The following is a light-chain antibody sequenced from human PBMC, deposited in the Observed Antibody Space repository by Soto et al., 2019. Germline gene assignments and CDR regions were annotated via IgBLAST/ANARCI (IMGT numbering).Light chain of an antibody. J-gene: IGKJ4*01. CDR2: DAS. CDR1: QTIRSY. V-gene: IGKV3D-11*02. CDR3: QQRSNWQLT. Sequence: EIVLTQSPATLSLSPGERATLSCRASQTIRSYLAWYQQKPGQTPRLLIYDASNRATGIPARFSGSGSGTDFSLTIASLEPEDFAVYYCQQRSNWQLTFGGGTKV.